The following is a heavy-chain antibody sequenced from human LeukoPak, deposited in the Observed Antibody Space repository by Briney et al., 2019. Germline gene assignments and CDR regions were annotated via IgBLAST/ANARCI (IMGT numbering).Heavy chain of an antibody. Sequence: SETLSLTCTVSGGSIRSSNYYWGWIRQPPGRGLEWIGIIYYSGSTYYNPSLKSRVTISVDTTKNQISLKLNSVTAADTAVYYCARSLAGPRARPSDYWGQGILVTVSS. D-gene: IGHD6-19*01. CDR2: IYYSGST. J-gene: IGHJ4*02. CDR1: GGSIRSSNYY. V-gene: IGHV4-39*01. CDR3: ARSLAGPRARPSDY.